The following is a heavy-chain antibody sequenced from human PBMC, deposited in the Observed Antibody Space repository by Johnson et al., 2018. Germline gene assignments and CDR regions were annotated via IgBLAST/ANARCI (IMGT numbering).Heavy chain of an antibody. CDR2: IYPGDSET. V-gene: IGHV5-51*01. D-gene: IGHD5-24*01. CDR1: GYSFTSYW. Sequence: EVQLLESGAEVKKXGESLKISCEASGYSFTSYWIGWVRQMPGKGLEWMGIIYPGDSETRYSPSFQGQVAIPADKSSNIAYLQWTSLRASDTAIYYCARQDSDGSIEYWGHGTLVTVSS. CDR3: ARQDSDGSIEY. J-gene: IGHJ4*01.